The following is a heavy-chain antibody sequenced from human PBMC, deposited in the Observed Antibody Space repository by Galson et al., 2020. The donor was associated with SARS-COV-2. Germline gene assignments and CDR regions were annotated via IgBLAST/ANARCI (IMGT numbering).Heavy chain of an antibody. J-gene: IGHJ3*02. V-gene: IGHV3-15*01. CDR3: TTGTYYYDSSGYSNDAFDI. CDR2: FNSKTDGGTT. D-gene: IGHD3-22*01. Sequence: GESLKISRATSGFTFSKAWKSWVRQAPGKGLEWVGRFNSKTDGGTTDYAAPVKGRFTISRDDSKNTLYLQMNSLKTEDTAVYYCTTGTYYYDSSGYSNDAFDIWGQGTMVTVSS. CDR1: GFTFSKAW.